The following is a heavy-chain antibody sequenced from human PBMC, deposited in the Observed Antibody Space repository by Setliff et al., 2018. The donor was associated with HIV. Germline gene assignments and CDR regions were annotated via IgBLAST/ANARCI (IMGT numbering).Heavy chain of an antibody. J-gene: IGHJ6*03. Sequence: SETLSLTCAVSGYSISGGYYWGWIRQPPGKGLEWIGEINHSGSTSYNPSLKSRVTISVDTSKNQFSLKLNSITAADTAIYFCARVRDPNWNYDMDVWGQGTTVTVSS. D-gene: IGHD1-1*01. V-gene: IGHV4-38-2*01. CDR3: ARVRDPNWNYDMDV. CDR1: GYSISGGYY. CDR2: INHSGST.